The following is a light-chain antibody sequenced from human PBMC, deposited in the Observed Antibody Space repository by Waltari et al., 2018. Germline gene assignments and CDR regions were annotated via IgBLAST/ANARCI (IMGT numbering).Light chain of an antibody. CDR2: GAS. CDR1: QSVRSN. CDR3: QQYNKWPPYT. Sequence: IVMTQSPAILSVSPGERATLSCRASQSVRSNLAWFQQKPGQAPRLLMYGASTRATGIPARFSGSGSGTEFTLTISSMQSEDFAVYYCQQYNKWPPYTFGQGTKLESK. J-gene: IGKJ2*01. V-gene: IGKV3-15*01.